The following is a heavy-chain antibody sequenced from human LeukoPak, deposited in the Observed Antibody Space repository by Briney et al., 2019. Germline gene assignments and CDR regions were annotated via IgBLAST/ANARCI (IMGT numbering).Heavy chain of an antibody. CDR1: GYSFTSYW. Sequence: GESLKISCKGSGYSFTSYWIGWVRQIPGKGLEWSGIFYPGDSDTRYSPSSQGQVTISADKSISTAYLQWSSLKASDTAMYYCARAYYYDSSGYYYYFDYWGQGTLVTVSS. CDR3: ARAYYYDSSGYYYYFDY. J-gene: IGHJ4*02. D-gene: IGHD3-22*01. CDR2: FYPGDSDT. V-gene: IGHV5-51*01.